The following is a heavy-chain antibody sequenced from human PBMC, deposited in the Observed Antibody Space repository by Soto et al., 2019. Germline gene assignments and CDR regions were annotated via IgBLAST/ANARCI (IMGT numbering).Heavy chain of an antibody. CDR3: AKALGYFGSGSYYNLYGLDV. J-gene: IGHJ6*02. CDR1: GFTFSSYA. CDR2: ISGSGGST. V-gene: IGHV3-23*01. D-gene: IGHD3-10*01. Sequence: GGSLRLSCAASGFTFSSYAMTWVRQAPGKGLEWVSGISGSGGSTYYADPVQGRFTISRDNSKNTLYLQMNGLRADDTAEYYCAKALGYFGSGSYYNLYGLDVWGQGTTVTVSS.